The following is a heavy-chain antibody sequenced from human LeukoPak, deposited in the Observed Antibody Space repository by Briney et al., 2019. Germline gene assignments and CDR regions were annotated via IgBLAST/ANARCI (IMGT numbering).Heavy chain of an antibody. CDR3: ARVSDYYDSSGYFGY. CDR2: IYTSGST. CDR1: GGSISSYY. Sequence: SETLSLTCTVSGGSISSYYWSWIRQPAEKGLEWIGRIYTSGSTNYNPSLKSRVTMSVDTSKNQFSLKLSSETAADTAVYYCARVSDYYDSSGYFGYWGQGTLVTVSS. V-gene: IGHV4-4*07. D-gene: IGHD3-22*01. J-gene: IGHJ4*02.